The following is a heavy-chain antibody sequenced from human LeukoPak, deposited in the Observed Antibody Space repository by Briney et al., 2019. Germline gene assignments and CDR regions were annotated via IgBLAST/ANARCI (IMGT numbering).Heavy chain of an antibody. Sequence: PGGSLSLSCAASGFTFRSYWMSWVRQAPGKGLKWVANIKQDGSEKYYVDSVKGRFTISRDNAKNSLYLQMNSLRAEDTAVYYCASSSVAAAGNFDYWGQGTLVTVSS. CDR2: IKQDGSEK. CDR3: ASSSVAAAGNFDY. D-gene: IGHD6-13*01. CDR1: GFTFRSYW. J-gene: IGHJ4*02. V-gene: IGHV3-7*01.